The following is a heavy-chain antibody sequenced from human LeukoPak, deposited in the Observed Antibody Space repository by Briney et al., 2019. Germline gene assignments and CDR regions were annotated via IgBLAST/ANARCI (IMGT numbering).Heavy chain of an antibody. V-gene: IGHV3-30*18. D-gene: IGHD3-22*01. CDR3: AKEHSGGYYYGPYDAFDI. CDR2: ISYDGSNK. CDR1: GFTFSSYG. Sequence: GGSLRLSCAASGFTFSSYGMHWVRQAPGKGLEWVAVISYDGSNKYYANSVKGRFTISRDNSKNTLYLQMNSLRAEDTAVYYCAKEHSGGYYYGPYDAFDIWGQGTMVTVSS. J-gene: IGHJ3*02.